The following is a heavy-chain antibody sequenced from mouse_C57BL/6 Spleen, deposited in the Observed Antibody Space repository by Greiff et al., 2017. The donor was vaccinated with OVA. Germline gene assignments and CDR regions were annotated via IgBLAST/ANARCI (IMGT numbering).Heavy chain of an antibody. V-gene: IGHV1-81*01. J-gene: IGHJ3*01. Sequence: VKVVESGAELARPGASVKLSCKASGYTFTSYGISWVKQRTGQGLEWIGEIYPRSGNTYYNEKFKGKATLTADKSSSTAYMELRSLTSEDSAVYFCASLYGSSLAWFAYWGQGTLVTVSA. D-gene: IGHD1-1*01. CDR1: GYTFTSYG. CDR3: ASLYGSSLAWFAY. CDR2: IYPRSGNT.